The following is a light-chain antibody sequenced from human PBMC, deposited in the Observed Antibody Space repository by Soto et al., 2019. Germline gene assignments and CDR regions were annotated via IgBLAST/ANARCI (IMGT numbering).Light chain of an antibody. Sequence: EIVLTQSPGRLSLSPGERVTLSCRASQSVSSSYLAWYQQKPGQTPRLLIYDASRRATGIPDRFSGSGSGTDCTLTISRLEPEDFAVYYWHEYDSSPSTFGQGTKVDIK. CDR3: HEYDSSPST. J-gene: IGKJ1*01. V-gene: IGKV3-20*01. CDR2: DAS. CDR1: QSVSSSY.